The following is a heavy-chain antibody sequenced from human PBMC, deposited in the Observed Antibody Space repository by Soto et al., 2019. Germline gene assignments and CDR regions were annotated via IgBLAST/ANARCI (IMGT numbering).Heavy chain of an antibody. CDR2: IYWDDDK. V-gene: IGHV2-5*02. J-gene: IGHJ4*02. D-gene: IGHD1-26*01. Sequence: QITLKESGPTLVKPTQTLTLTCTFSGFSLSTSGVGVGWIRQPPGKALEWLSLIYWDDDKRYSQSLKSRLANTQHTPNIHVVLTMTNMDPVDTATYYCAHIESTGSYYGGALDYWGQGTLVTVSS. CDR3: AHIESTGSYYGGALDY. CDR1: GFSLSTSGVG.